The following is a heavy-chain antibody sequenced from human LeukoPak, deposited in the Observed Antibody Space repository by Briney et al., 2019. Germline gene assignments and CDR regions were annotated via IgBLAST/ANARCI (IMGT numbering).Heavy chain of an antibody. Sequence: SETLSLTCAVYGGSFSGYYWSWIRQPPGKGLEWIGEINHSGSTNYNPSLKSRVTISVDTSKNQFSLKLSSVTAADTAVYYCARDHRYYDFWSGYYYFDYWGQGTLVTVSS. CDR3: ARDHRYYDFWSGYYYFDY. CDR2: INHSGST. CDR1: GGSFSGYY. D-gene: IGHD3-3*01. J-gene: IGHJ4*02. V-gene: IGHV4-34*01.